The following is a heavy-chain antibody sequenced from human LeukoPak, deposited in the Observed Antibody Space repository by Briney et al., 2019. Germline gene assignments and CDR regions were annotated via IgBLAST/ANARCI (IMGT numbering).Heavy chain of an antibody. CDR3: AELGITMIGGV. CDR2: ISGSGSTI. D-gene: IGHD3-10*02. J-gene: IGHJ6*04. CDR1: GFTFSSYE. V-gene: IGHV3-48*03. Sequence: GGSLRLSCAASGFTFSSYEMNWVRQAPGKGLEWVSYISGSGSTIYYADFVRGRFTISRDNAKNSLYLQMNSLRAEDTAVYYCAELGITMIGGVWGKGTTVTISS.